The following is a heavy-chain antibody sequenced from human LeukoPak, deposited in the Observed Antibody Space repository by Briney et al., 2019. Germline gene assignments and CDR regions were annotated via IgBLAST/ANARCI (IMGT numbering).Heavy chain of an antibody. CDR2: IRYDGSNK. D-gene: IGHD3-10*01. CDR3: AKDYVRANYYGSDGVDY. CDR1: GFPFSSHG. J-gene: IGHJ4*02. V-gene: IGHV3-30*02. Sequence: GGSLRLSCAGSGFPFSSHGMNWVRQAPGKGLEWVAFIRYDGSNKYYADSVKGRFTISRDNSKNTLYLKMNSLRAEDTAVYYCAKDYVRANYYGSDGVDYWGQGTLVTVSS.